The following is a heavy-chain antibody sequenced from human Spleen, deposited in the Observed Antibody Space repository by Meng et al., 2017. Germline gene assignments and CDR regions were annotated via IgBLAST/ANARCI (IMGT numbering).Heavy chain of an antibody. Sequence: EVQLVESGGVLVQPGGSLRLSCAASGFTVSSSYMSWVRQAPGKGLEWVSVIYSGGSTFYADSVKGRFTISRDNSKNTLYLEMNSLRAEETAVYYCARAGYDSSGVFDYWGQGTLVTVSS. V-gene: IGHV3-66*01. CDR2: IYSGGST. CDR1: GFTVSSSY. J-gene: IGHJ4*02. CDR3: ARAGYDSSGVFDY. D-gene: IGHD3-22*01.